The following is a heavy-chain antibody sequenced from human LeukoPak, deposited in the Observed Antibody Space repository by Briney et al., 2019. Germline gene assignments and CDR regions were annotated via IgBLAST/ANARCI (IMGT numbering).Heavy chain of an antibody. V-gene: IGHV4-4*07. J-gene: IGHJ6*03. Sequence: PSETLSLTCTVSGGSISSYYWSWIRQPPGKGLEWIGRIYTSGSTNYNPSLKSRVTMSVDTSKNQFSLKLSSVTAADTAVYYCARSYCSSTSCQPYYYYYYMDVWGKGTTVTVSS. CDR3: ARSYCSSTSCQPYYYYYYMDV. CDR1: GGSISSYY. D-gene: IGHD2-2*01. CDR2: IYTSGST.